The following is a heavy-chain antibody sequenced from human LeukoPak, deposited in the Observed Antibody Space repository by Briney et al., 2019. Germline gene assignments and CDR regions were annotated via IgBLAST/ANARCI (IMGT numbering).Heavy chain of an antibody. CDR3: ARNQQLGGHSYYYYGMDV. J-gene: IGHJ6*02. D-gene: IGHD3-16*01. CDR2: ISGGGVTT. Sequence: PGGSLRLSCVVSGFTFSTYAMSWVRQAPGKGLEWVSGISGGGVTTYYADSVKGRFTISRDNSKNTLYLQMNSLRADDTAIYYCARNQQLGGHSYYYYGMDVWGQGTTVTVSS. V-gene: IGHV3-23*01. CDR1: GFTFSTYA.